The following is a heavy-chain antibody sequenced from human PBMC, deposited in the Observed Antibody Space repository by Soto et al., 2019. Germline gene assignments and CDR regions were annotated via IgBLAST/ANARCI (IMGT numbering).Heavy chain of an antibody. J-gene: IGHJ3*02. V-gene: IGHV3-64D*08. CDR3: VKDSRLPYFDWLLESNAFDI. CDR1: GFTFSSYA. D-gene: IGHD3-9*01. Sequence: GGSLRLSCSASGFTFSSYAMHWVRQAPGKGLEYVSAISSNGGSTYYADSVKGRFTISRDNSKNTLYLQMSSLRAEDTAVYYCVKDSRLPYFDWLLESNAFDIWGQGTMVPVSS. CDR2: ISSNGGST.